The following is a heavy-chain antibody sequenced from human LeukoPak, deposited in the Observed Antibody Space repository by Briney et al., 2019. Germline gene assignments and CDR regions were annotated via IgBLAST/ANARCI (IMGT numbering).Heavy chain of an antibody. CDR2: IYYSGST. CDR1: GGSISSSSYY. Sequence: SETLSLTCTVSGGSISSSSYYWGWIRQPPGKGLEWIGSIYYSGSTYYNPSLKSRVTISVDTSKNQFSLKLSSVTAADTAVYYCARAHLGSGGLDWFDPWGQGTLVTVSS. D-gene: IGHD3-10*01. CDR3: ARAHLGSGGLDWFDP. V-gene: IGHV4-39*01. J-gene: IGHJ5*02.